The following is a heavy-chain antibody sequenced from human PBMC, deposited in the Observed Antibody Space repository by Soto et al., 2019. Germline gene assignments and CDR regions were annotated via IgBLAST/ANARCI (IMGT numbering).Heavy chain of an antibody. V-gene: IGHV3-33*01. CDR1: GFTFSSYG. CDR3: EREHAGEQWLPAAGY. CDR2: IWYDGSNK. J-gene: IGHJ4*02. Sequence: QVQLVESGGGVVQPGRSLRLSCAASGFTFSSYGMHWVRQAPGKGLEWVAVIWYDGSNKYYADSVKGRFTISRDNSKHPLYLQMNSLRAEDTAVYYCEREHAGEQWLPAAGYWGQGTLVTVSS. D-gene: IGHD6-19*01.